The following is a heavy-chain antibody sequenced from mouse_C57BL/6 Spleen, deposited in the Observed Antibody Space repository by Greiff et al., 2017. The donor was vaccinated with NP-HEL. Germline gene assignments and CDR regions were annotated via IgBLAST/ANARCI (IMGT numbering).Heavy chain of an antibody. CDR2: INPYNGGT. CDR3: ARFTTVVGSYFDY. Sequence: EVQLQQSGPVLVKPGASVKMSCKASGYTFTDYYMNWVKQSHGKSLEWIGVINPYNGGTSYNQKFKGKATLTVDKSSSTAYMELNSLTSEDSAVYYCARFTTVVGSYFDYWGQGTPLTVSS. CDR1: GYTFTDYY. D-gene: IGHD1-1*01. J-gene: IGHJ2*01. V-gene: IGHV1-19*01.